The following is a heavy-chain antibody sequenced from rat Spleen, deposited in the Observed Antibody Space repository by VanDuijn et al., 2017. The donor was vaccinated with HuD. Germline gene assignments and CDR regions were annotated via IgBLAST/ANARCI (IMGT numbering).Heavy chain of an antibody. Sequence: VQLKESGPGLVQPSQTLSLTCTVSGFSLTSYNVHWVRQPTGKGLEWVATISYDDSRTYYRDSVKGRFTISRDNAKSTLYLQMDSLRSEHTATYYCARHGYNSYFDYWGQGVMVTVSS. CDR3: ARHGYNSYFDY. CDR2: ISYDDSRT. V-gene: IGHV5-7*01. J-gene: IGHJ2*01. D-gene: IGHD1-9*01. CDR1: GFSLTSYN.